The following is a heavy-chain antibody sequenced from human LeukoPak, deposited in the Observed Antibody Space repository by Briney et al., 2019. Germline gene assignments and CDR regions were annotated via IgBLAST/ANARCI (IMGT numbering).Heavy chain of an antibody. J-gene: IGHJ4*02. CDR1: GVTFSSYS. D-gene: IGHD5/OR15-5a*01. CDR3: AVSFDF. Sequence: GGSLRLSCAASGVTFSSYSMNWVRQAPGKGLEWVSYISSSSGTTYYADSVKGRFTISRDNAKNSLYLQMNRLRAEDAAVYFCAVSFDFWGQGTLVTVSS. V-gene: IGHV3-48*01. CDR2: ISSSSGTT.